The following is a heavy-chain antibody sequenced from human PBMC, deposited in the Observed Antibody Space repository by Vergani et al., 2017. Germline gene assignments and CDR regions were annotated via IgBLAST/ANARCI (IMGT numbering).Heavy chain of an antibody. J-gene: IGHJ4*02. D-gene: IGHD3-3*01. CDR1: FSGST. CDR2: IITFSGTT. V-gene: IGHV1-69*08. CDR3: AVDGFSPFVH. Sequence: QVQLVQSGAEVKKPGSSVKAPCIFSGSTVSWLRQAPGQGFEWMGRIITFSGTTNYAQRFQGRITITADESTRTVYMELSNLRPDDTAVDYCAVDGFSPFVHWGQGTLVTVSS.